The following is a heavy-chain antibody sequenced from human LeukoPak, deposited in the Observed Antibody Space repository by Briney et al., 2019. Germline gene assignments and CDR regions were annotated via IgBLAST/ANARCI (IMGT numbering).Heavy chain of an antibody. CDR1: GFTFSSYA. CDR3: AKDHGRDYYGSGRYDY. J-gene: IGHJ4*02. CDR2: ISGSGGST. D-gene: IGHD3-10*01. Sequence: GGSLRLSCGASGFTFSSYAMSWVRQAPGKGLEWVSVISGSGGSTYYADSVKGRFTISRDNSKNTLYLQMNSLRAEDTAVYYCAKDHGRDYYGSGRYDYWGQGTLVTVSS. V-gene: IGHV3-23*01.